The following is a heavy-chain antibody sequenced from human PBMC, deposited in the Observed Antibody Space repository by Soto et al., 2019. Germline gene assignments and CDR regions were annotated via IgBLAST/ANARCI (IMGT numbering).Heavy chain of an antibody. V-gene: IGHV1-69*01. D-gene: IGHD1-26*01. CDR1: GGTFSSYA. CDR3: AGDRLIVGATDYFDY. CDR2: IIPIFGTA. Sequence: QVQLVQSGAEVKKPGSSVKVSCKASGGTFSSYAISWVRQAPGQGLEWMGGIIPIFGTANYAQKFQGRVTITADESTSTADMELGSLRSEGTVVYYGAGDRLIVGATDYFDYWGQGTLVTVSS. J-gene: IGHJ4*02.